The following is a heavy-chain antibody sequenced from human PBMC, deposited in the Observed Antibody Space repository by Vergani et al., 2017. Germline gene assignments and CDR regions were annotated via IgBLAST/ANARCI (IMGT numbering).Heavy chain of an antibody. J-gene: IGHJ6*02. Sequence: EVQLLESGGDLVQPGGSLRLSCAASGFTFNHYAMNWVRQAPGKGLEWVSGISGSGGSTYYAGSVKGRFTISRDSSKNTLYLQMNSLSAGDTAVYYCAKANPRNSGYDYLYYYYGMDVWGQGTTVTVSS. CDR3: AKANPRNSGYDYLYYYYGMDV. CDR1: GFTFNHYA. CDR2: ISGSGGST. D-gene: IGHD5-12*01. V-gene: IGHV3-23*01.